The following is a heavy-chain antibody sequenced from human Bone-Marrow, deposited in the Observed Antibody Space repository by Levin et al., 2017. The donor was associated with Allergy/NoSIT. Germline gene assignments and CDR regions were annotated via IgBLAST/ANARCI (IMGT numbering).Heavy chain of an antibody. J-gene: IGHJ6*03. CDR3: AREDSYYDILTGYQYMDG. CDR2: ISGSSSYI. CDR1: GFTFSSYS. Sequence: GGSLRLSCAASGFTFSSYSMNWVRQAPGKGLEWVSSISGSSSYIHYADSVKGRFTISRDNAKNSLYLQMNSLRAEDTAVYYCAREDSYYDILTGYQYMDGWGTGTTVTVSS. D-gene: IGHD3-9*01. V-gene: IGHV3-21*01.